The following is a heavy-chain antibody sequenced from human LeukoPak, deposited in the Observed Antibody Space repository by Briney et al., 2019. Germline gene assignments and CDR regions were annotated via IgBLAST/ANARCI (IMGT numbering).Heavy chain of an antibody. CDR2: ISTDGSGT. CDR3: TVNIGSGTYGNFQF. J-gene: IGHJ1*01. D-gene: IGHD3-10*01. Sequence: GGSLRLSCAASGLSFSSYWMHWVRQAPGKGLVWVSRISTDGSGTDYADSVKGRFTISRDNAKNTLYLQMNSLKAEDTAMYYCTVNIGSGTYGNFQFWGQGTLVTVFS. V-gene: IGHV3-74*01. CDR1: GLSFSSYW.